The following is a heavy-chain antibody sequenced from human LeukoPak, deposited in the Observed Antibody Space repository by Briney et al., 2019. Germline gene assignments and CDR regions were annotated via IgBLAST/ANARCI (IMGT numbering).Heavy chain of an antibody. CDR2: IHYSGST. CDR1: GISITTYY. D-gene: IGHD1-26*01. CDR3: ARDIREVGESHYSDY. V-gene: IGHV4-59*01. Sequence: PSETLSLTCTVSGISITTYYWSWIRQPPGKGLEWIGLIHYSGSTTYNPSLKSRVTISIDTSKNQFSLHLSSVTACDTAVYYCARDIREVGESHYSDYWGQGILVTVTS. J-gene: IGHJ4*02.